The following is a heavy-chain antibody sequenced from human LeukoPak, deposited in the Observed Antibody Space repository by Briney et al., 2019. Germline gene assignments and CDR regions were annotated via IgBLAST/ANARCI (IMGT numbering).Heavy chain of an antibody. V-gene: IGHV3-11*04. CDR2: ISSSGSTI. CDR1: GFTFSDYY. CDR3: AKDHYDSSGPDTPGSSYFDY. Sequence: PGGSLRLSCAASGFTFSDYYMSWIRQAPGKGLEWVSYISSSGSTIYYADSVKGRFTISRDNAKNSLYLQMNSLRAEDTAVYYCAKDHYDSSGPDTPGSSYFDYWGQGTLVTVSS. J-gene: IGHJ4*02. D-gene: IGHD3-22*01.